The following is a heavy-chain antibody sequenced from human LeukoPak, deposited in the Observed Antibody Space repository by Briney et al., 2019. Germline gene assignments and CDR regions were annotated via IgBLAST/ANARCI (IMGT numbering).Heavy chain of an antibody. D-gene: IGHD3-9*01. J-gene: IGHJ4*02. V-gene: IGHV3-30*02. Sequence: GGSLRLSCAASGFTFSSYGMHWVRQAPGKGLEWVTFIRYDGSNKYYADSVKGRFTISRDNSKNTLYLQMNSLRAEDTAVYYCARGADSGYSSDNWGQGTVVSVSS. CDR1: GFTFSSYG. CDR3: ARGADSGYSSDN. CDR2: IRYDGSNK.